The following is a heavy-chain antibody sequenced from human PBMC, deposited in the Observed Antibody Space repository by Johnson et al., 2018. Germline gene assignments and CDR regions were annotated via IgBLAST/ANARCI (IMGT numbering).Heavy chain of an antibody. D-gene: IGHD4-17*01. CDR3: AREDDYGDYKYYYYMDV. CDR1: GFTFRSYA. V-gene: IGHV3-30-3*01. CDR2: ISYDGSNK. Sequence: QVQLVQSGGGVVQPGRSLRLSCAASGFTFRSYAMHWVRQAPGKGLEWVALISYDGSNKYYADSVKGRFTISRDNSKNTLYLQMNSLRGEDTAVFYCAREDDYGDYKYYYYMDVWGKGTTVTVS. J-gene: IGHJ6*03.